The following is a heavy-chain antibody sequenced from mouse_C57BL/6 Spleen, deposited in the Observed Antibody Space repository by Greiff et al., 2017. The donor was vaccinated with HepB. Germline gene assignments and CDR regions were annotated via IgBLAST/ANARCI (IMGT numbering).Heavy chain of an antibody. D-gene: IGHD2-4*01. CDR2: ISSGGSYT. CDR1: GFTFSSYG. Sequence: ESGGDLVKPGGSLKLSCAASGFTFSSYGMSWVRQTPDKRLEWVATISSGGSYTYYPDSVKGRFTISRDNAKNTLYLQMSSLKSEDTAMYYCARPLYYDSAWFAYWGQGTLVTVSA. CDR3: ARPLYYDSAWFAY. V-gene: IGHV5-6*01. J-gene: IGHJ3*01.